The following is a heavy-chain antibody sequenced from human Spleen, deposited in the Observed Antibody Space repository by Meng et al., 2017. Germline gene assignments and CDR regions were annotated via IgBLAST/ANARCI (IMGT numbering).Heavy chain of an antibody. J-gene: IGHJ4*02. Sequence: GSLRLSCVVSGYSISSGYYWGWIRQPPGKGLEWIGSIYHGGTTYYNPSLKSRVTISVDTSKNQFSLKLSSVTAADTAVYYCARDRFFDYWGQGTRVTVSS. CDR1: GYSISSGYY. CDR2: IYHGGTT. CDR3: ARDRFFDY. V-gene: IGHV4-38-2*02.